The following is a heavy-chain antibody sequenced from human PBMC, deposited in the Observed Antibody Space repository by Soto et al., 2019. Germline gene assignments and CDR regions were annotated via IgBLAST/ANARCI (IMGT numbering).Heavy chain of an antibody. Sequence: QITLRESGPTLVKPTQTLTLTCSFSGFSLSSTAVGVNWIRQPPGKAPEWLALIYWDDDNHYNPSLKSRLTITKDTSKNQVVLTMTNMDPVDTATYYCAHGRGWVSDYWGQGTLVTVSS. CDR2: IYWDDDN. D-gene: IGHD6-19*01. J-gene: IGHJ4*02. V-gene: IGHV2-5*02. CDR3: AHGRGWVSDY. CDR1: GFSLSSTAVG.